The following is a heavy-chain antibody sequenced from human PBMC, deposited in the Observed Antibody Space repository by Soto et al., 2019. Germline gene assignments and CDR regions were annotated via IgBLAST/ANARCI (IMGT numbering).Heavy chain of an antibody. V-gene: IGHV1-69*02. Sequence: QVQLVQSGAEVKKPGSSVKVSCSASAGTFDSYTISWVRQVPGQGLEWMGRIIPTLRMANFAQNFQGRVTMTADESTSTAYMVLSSLRSEDTAVYFCATNYGSGSTHFDHWGQGTPVTVSS. D-gene: IGHD3-10*01. CDR3: ATNYGSGSTHFDH. CDR1: AGTFDSYT. CDR2: IIPTLRMA. J-gene: IGHJ4*02.